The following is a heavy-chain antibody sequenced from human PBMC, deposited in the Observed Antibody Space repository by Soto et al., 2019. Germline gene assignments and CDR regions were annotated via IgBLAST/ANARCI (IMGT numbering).Heavy chain of an antibody. CDR1: GYTFSEYY. CDR3: ASHYDMWSGSLSPVDY. D-gene: IGHD3-3*01. CDR2: IDTSGTKI. V-gene: IGHV3-11*01. Sequence: GGSLRLSCAASGYTFSEYYMSWIRQAPGKGLEWISYIDTSGTKIYYADSVKGRFTITRDNAKNSLYLEMNSLRDEDTAVYYCASHYDMWSGSLSPVDYWGQGTLVTVSS. J-gene: IGHJ4*02.